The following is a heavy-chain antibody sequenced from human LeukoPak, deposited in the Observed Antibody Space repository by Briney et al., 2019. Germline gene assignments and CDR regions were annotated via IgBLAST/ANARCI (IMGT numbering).Heavy chain of an antibody. CDR2: IDFGGTTI. D-gene: IGHD3-16*01. CDR3: ARGVGLEYNYYYMDV. V-gene: IGHV3-48*04. CDR1: GFTFSSYG. J-gene: IGHJ6*04. Sequence: GGSLRLSCAASGFTFSSYGMSWVRQAPGKGLEWVSYIDFGGTTINYADSVKGRFTIARDNAKKSVYLQMNSLRAEDTAVYYCARGVGLEYNYYYMDVWGKGATVTISS.